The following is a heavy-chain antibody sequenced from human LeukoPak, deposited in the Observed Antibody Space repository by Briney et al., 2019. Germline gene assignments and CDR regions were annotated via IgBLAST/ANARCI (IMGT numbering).Heavy chain of an antibody. Sequence: GGSLRLSCVVSEFTFSSYSMNWVRQAPGKGLEWISYIGSSSGNKYYADSVRGRFTISRDNAKNSLFLQMNSLRAEDTAVYYCAGGATYYYYGMDVWGQGTTVTVSS. CDR2: IGSSSGNK. CDR3: AGGATYYYYGMDV. D-gene: IGHD1-26*01. V-gene: IGHV3-48*01. CDR1: EFTFSSYS. J-gene: IGHJ6*02.